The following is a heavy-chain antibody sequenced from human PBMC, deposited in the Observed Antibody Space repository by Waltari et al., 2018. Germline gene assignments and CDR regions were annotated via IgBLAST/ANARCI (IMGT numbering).Heavy chain of an antibody. Sequence: QVQLVQSGAEATTPGSSVKAACKASGGTFNSSSISRVRQAPGQGLEWMGGIIPIFDTANYAQKFQGRVTITADESTSTAYMELSSLRSEDTAVYYCARDQGEPLGGTYNYYYYMDVWGKGTTVTVSS. D-gene: IGHD3-16*01. CDR2: IIPIFDTA. CDR1: GGTFNSSS. V-gene: IGHV1-69*01. CDR3: ARDQGEPLGGTYNYYYYMDV. J-gene: IGHJ6*03.